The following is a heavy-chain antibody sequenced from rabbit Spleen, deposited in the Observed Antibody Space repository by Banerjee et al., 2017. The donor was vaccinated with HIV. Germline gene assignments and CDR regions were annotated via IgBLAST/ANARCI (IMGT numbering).Heavy chain of an antibody. J-gene: IGHJ6*01. V-gene: IGHV1S45*01. CDR3: ARDTGSSFSSYGMDL. CDR1: GFDFSRYG. CDR2: IYTGNSKT. D-gene: IGHD8-1*01. Sequence: QEQLVESGGGLVLPGGSLKLSCKASGFDFSRYGVCWVRQAPGKGLEWIACIYTGNSKTYYANWAKGRFTISKTSSTTVTLQMTSLTAADTATYFCARDTGSSFSSYGMDLWGQGTLVTGS.